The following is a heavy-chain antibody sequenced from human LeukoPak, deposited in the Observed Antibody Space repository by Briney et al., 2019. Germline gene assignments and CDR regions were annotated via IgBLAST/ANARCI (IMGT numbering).Heavy chain of an antibody. V-gene: IGHV4-39*01. J-gene: IGHJ4*02. Sequence: SETLSLTCTVSGGSISSSSYYWGWIRQPPGRGLEGIGSIYYSGSTYYNPSLKSRVTISVDTSKNQFSLKLSSVTAADTAVYYCASDPNYYDSSGFDYWGQGTLVTVSS. D-gene: IGHD3-22*01. CDR3: ASDPNYYDSSGFDY. CDR2: IYYSGST. CDR1: GGSISSSSYY.